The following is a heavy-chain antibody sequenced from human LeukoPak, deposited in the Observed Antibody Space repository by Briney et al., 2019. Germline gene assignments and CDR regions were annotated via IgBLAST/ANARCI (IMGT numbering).Heavy chain of an antibody. CDR2: IYTSGST. J-gene: IGHJ6*03. Sequence: SETLSLTCTVSGGSISSYYWSWIRQPAGKGLEWIGRIYTSGSTNYNPSLKSRVTMSVDTSKNQFSLKLSSVTAADTAVYYCARDGWCSGYDISYYYYYYYMDVWGKGTTVTVSS. V-gene: IGHV4-4*07. CDR3: ARDGWCSGYDISYYYYYYYMDV. CDR1: GGSISSYY. D-gene: IGHD5-12*01.